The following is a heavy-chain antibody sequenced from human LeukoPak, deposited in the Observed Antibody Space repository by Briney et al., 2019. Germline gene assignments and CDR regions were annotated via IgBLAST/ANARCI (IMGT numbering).Heavy chain of an antibody. CDR2: INPNSGGT. Sequence: ASVKVSCKASGYTFTGYYMHWARRAPGQGLEWMGWINPNSGGTNYAQKFQGRVSMTRDTSISTVYMELSRLGSDDTAVYYCARERTSVFSWFDPWGQGTLVTVSS. V-gene: IGHV1-2*02. D-gene: IGHD3/OR15-3a*01. CDR1: GYTFTGYY. CDR3: ARERTSVFSWFDP. J-gene: IGHJ5*02.